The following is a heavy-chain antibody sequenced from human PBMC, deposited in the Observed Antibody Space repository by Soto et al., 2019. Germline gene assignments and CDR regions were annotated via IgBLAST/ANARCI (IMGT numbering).Heavy chain of an antibody. CDR3: AKEATHSTSYYYFYALDV. CDR1: GFTFSNYG. CDR2: ITDSGYKT. J-gene: IGHJ6*02. Sequence: EVLLLESGGGLVQPGGSLRLSCAASGFTFSNYGMTWVRQAPGKGLEWVSGITDSGYKTYYADSVRGRFTISRDNSKNTLYLQINNLRAEDTAVYFCAKEATHSTSYYYFYALDVWGQGTTVTVPS. D-gene: IGHD5-18*01. V-gene: IGHV3-23*01.